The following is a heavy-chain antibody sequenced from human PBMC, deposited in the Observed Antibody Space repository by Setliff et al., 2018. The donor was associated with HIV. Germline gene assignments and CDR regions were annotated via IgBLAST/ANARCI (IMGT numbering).Heavy chain of an antibody. J-gene: IGHJ3*02. CDR1: GFTFGDYA. D-gene: IGHD3-16*02. CDR2: IRTKAYGATT. CDR3: TREGYYDYVWGSYRPYAFDI. V-gene: IGHV3-49*04. Sequence: PGESLKISCTVSGFTFGDYALSWVRQAPGKGLEWVGFIRTKAYGATTEYAASVKGRFTISRDDSKSIAYLQMNSLKTEDTAVYYCTREGYYDYVWGSYRPYAFDIWGQGTMVTV.